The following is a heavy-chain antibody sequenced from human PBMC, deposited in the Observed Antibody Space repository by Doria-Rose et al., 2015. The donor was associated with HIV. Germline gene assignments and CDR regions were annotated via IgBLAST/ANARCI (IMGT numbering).Heavy chain of an antibody. CDR2: IYTSGRT. CDR3: AREGFSSGSYHVPYFDY. D-gene: IGHD6-19*01. V-gene: IGHV4-61*02. J-gene: IGHJ4*02. CDR1: GGSISSGSYY. Sequence: SGPGLVKPSQTLSLTCTVSGGSISSGSYYWSWIRQPAGKGLEWIGRIYTSGRTNYKPSLKSRITISIDTSKNQFSLRLSSVTAADTAVYYCAREGFSSGSYHVPYFDYWGQGTLVTVSS.